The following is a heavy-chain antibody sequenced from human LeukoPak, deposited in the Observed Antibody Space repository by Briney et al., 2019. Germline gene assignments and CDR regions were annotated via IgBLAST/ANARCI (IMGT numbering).Heavy chain of an antibody. J-gene: IGHJ4*02. CDR1: GGTFSSYA. V-gene: IGHV1-69*13. D-gene: IGHD4-23*01. CDR3: ARVNQDYGGNPKLDY. Sequence: SVKVSCKASGGTFSSYAISWVRQAPGQGLEWMGGIIPIFGTANYAQKFQGRVTITADESTSTAYMELSSLRSEDTAVYYCARVNQDYGGNPKLDYWGQGTLVTVSS. CDR2: IIPIFGTA.